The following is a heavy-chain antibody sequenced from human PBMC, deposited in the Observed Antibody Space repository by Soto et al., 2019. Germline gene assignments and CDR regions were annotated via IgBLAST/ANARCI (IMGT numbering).Heavy chain of an antibody. J-gene: IGHJ4*02. V-gene: IGHV3-33*01. CDR1: GFTFSSHG. D-gene: IGHD1-1*01. CDR3: ARWGNWKVADY. CDR2: IWYDGSEK. Sequence: QVQLVESGGGVVQPGRSLRLSCSASGFTFSSHGMHWVRQAPGKGLEWVAVIWYDGSEKYYADSVKGRFTISRDNSRNTLDLQMNSLRAEDTAVYYCARWGNWKVADYWGQGTLVTVSS.